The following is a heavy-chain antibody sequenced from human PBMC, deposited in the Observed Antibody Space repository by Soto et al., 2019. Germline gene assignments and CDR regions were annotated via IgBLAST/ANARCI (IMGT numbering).Heavy chain of an antibody. CDR2: ISSSSSYI. CDR1: GFPFSRSS. J-gene: IGHJ4*02. Sequence: LKLTSAPPGFPFSRSSMTSFRQNPGKGLEWVSSISSSSSYIYYADSVKGRFTISRDNSKNTLYLQMNSLRAEDTAAYYCAKEVGYSSRYDYLVYWGQGTLITVSS. V-gene: IGHV3-21*04. D-gene: IGHD6-19*01. CDR3: AKEVGYSSRYDYLVY.